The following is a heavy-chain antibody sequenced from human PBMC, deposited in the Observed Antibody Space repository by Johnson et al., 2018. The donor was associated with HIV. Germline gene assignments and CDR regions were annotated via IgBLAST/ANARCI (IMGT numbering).Heavy chain of an antibody. D-gene: IGHD3-10*01. V-gene: IGHV3-30*04. CDR2: ISYDGSST. J-gene: IGHJ3*01. CDR1: GFTFDDYA. Sequence: QVQLVESGGGVVRPGGSLRLSCAASGFTFDDYAMTWVRQAPGKGLEWVAVISYDGSSTTYADSVKGRFTISRDNARKSLYLQMNSLRAEDTAVYYCARVGLGSLWFGELNSAFDVWGQGTMVTVSS. CDR3: ARVGLGSLWFGELNSAFDV.